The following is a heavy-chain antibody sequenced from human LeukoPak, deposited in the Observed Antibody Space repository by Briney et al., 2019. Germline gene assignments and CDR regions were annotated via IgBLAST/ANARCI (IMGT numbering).Heavy chain of an antibody. D-gene: IGHD3-3*01. CDR2: IYYSGST. J-gene: IGHJ5*02. CDR3: ARTTIFGWNWFGP. Sequence: KASETLSLTCTVSGGSISSSSYYWGWIRQPPGKGLEWIGSIYYSGSTYYNPSLKSRVTISVDTSKNQFSLKLSSVTAADTAVYYCARTTIFGWNWFGPWGQGTLVTVSS. CDR1: GGSISSSSYY. V-gene: IGHV4-39*07.